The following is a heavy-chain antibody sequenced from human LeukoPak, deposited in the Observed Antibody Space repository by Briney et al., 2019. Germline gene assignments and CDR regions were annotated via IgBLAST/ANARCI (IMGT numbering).Heavy chain of an antibody. D-gene: IGHD1-26*01. CDR2: ISWNSGSI. Sequence: GGSLRLSCAASGFTFDDYAMHWVRQAPGKGKEWVSGISWNSGSIGYADSVKGRFTISRDNAKNSLYLQMNSLRAEDTALYYCASSPRYSGSSIDYWGQGTLVTVSS. J-gene: IGHJ4*02. CDR1: GFTFDDYA. V-gene: IGHV3-9*01. CDR3: ASSPRYSGSSIDY.